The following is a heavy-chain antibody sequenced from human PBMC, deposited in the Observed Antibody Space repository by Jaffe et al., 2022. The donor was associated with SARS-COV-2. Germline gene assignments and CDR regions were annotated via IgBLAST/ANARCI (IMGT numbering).Heavy chain of an antibody. V-gene: IGHV1-58*02. CDR1: GFTFTSSA. D-gene: IGHD6-19*01. J-gene: IGHJ6*02. Sequence: QMQLVQSGPEVKKPGTSVKVSCKASGFTFTSSAMQWVRQARGQRLEWIGWIVVGSGNTNYAQKFQERVTITRDMSTSTAYMELSSLRSEDTAVYYCAAPDSSGWRSPLDGMDVWGQGTTVTVSS. CDR3: AAPDSSGWRSPLDGMDV. CDR2: IVVGSGNT.